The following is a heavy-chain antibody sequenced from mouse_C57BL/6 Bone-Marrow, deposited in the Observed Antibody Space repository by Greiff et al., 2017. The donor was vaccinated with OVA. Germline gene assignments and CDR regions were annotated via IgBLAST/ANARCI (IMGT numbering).Heavy chain of an antibody. CDR3: ARQYYGSSYLDY. CDR1: GFTFSDYY. V-gene: IGHV5-12*01. Sequence: EVKLMESGGGLVQPGGSLKLSCAASGFTFSDYYMYWVRQTPEKRLEWVAYISNGGGSTYYPDTVKGRFTISRDNAKNTLYLQMSRLKSEDTAMYYCARQYYGSSYLDYWGQGTSVTVSS. CDR2: ISNGGGST. J-gene: IGHJ4*01. D-gene: IGHD1-1*01.